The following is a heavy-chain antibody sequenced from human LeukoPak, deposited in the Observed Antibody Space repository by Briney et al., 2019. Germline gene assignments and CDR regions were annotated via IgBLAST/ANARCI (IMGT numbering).Heavy chain of an antibody. CDR3: ARDGGFYYDSSGYNI. CDR1: GYTFTVYY. Sequence: ASVKVSCKASGYTFTVYYMHWVRQAPGQGLEWMGWINPNGGGTKYEQKFQGRVSMTRDTSISTAYMQLSRLTSDDTAVYFCARDGGFYYDSSGYNIWGQGTLVTVSS. CDR2: INPNGGGT. D-gene: IGHD3-22*01. J-gene: IGHJ4*02. V-gene: IGHV1-2*02.